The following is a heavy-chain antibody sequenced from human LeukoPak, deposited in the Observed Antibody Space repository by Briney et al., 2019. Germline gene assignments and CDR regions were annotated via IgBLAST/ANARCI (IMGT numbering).Heavy chain of an antibody. J-gene: IGHJ5*02. V-gene: IGHV4-31*11. D-gene: IGHD3-16*01. CDR2: IYYSGST. CDR1: GGSFSGYY. Sequence: SETLSLTCAVYGGSFSGYYWSWIRQHPGKGLEWIGYIYYSGSTYYNPSLKSRVTISVDTSKNQFSPKLSSVTAADTAVYYCARTNVNWFDPWGQGTLVTVSS. CDR3: ARTNVNWFDP.